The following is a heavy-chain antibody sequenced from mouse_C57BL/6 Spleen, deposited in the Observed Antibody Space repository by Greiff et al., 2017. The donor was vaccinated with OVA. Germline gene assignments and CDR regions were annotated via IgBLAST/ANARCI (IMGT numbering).Heavy chain of an antibody. J-gene: IGHJ2*01. CDR2: ISSGGDYI. D-gene: IGHD2-3*01. CDR1: GFTFSSYA. V-gene: IGHV5-9-1*02. CDR3: TREDDGYYYFDY. Sequence: EVQRVESGEGLVKPGGSLKLSCAASGFTFSSYAMSWVRQTPEKRLEWVAYISSGGDYIYYADTVKGRFTISRDNARNTLYLQMSSLKSEDTAMYYCTREDDGYYYFDYWGQGTTLTVSS.